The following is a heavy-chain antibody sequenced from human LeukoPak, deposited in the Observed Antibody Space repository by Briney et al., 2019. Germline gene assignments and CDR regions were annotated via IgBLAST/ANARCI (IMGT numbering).Heavy chain of an antibody. Sequence: ASVKVSCKASGYTFTSYAMHWVRQAPGQGLEWMGWITPSGGTNYPQKFQGRVAITRDTSITTAYMDLSRLTSDDTAVYYCARDYYDSSGYGSFDYRGQGTLVTVSS. V-gene: IGHV1-2*02. CDR3: ARDYYDSSGYGSFDY. D-gene: IGHD3-22*01. CDR2: ITPSGGT. J-gene: IGHJ4*02. CDR1: GYTFTSYA.